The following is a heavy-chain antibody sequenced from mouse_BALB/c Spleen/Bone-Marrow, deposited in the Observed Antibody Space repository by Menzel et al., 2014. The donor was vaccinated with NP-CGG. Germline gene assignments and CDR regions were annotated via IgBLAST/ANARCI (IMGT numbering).Heavy chain of an antibody. D-gene: IGHD2-1*01. CDR2: ISYSGST. J-gene: IGHJ1*01. CDR1: GDSITSGY. CDR3: ARRDYGKHFDV. Sequence: EVQLQQSGPRLVKPSQTLSLARSVTGDSITSGYWNWIRKFPGNKLEYMGHISYSGSTYYNPSLKSRISITRDTSTNQYYLQLKSVTTEDTATYYCARRDYGKHFDVWGAGTTVTVSS. V-gene: IGHV3-8*02.